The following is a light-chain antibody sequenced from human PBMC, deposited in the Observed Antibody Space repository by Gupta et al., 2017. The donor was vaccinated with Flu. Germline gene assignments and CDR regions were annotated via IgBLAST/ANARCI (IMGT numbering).Light chain of an antibody. J-gene: IGKJ1*01. CDR3: MQALQTPPT. CDR2: LGS. CDR1: QRLLHSNGYNC. V-gene: IGKV2-28*01. Sequence: DFVMTPSPLSLPVTPGEPASIPCRSSQRLLHSNGYNCVDWYLQNPGQSPQLLIYLGSNRASGVPDRFSGSGSGTEFTLKISRVEAEDGGMYSGMQALQTPPTCGQGTKVEIK.